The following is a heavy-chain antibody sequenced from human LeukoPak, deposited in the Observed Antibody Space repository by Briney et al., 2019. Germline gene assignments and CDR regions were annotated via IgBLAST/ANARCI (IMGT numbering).Heavy chain of an antibody. CDR3: ARDIRNYYDSGAYGWFDP. J-gene: IGHJ5*02. CDR2: ISSSGRTK. D-gene: IGHD3-10*01. Sequence: GGSLRLSCAASGFTFSSYEMNWVRQAPGKGLEWVSYISSSGRTKYYADSVKGRFTISRDNAKNTVYLQMNSLRAEDTATYYCARDIRNYYDSGAYGWFDPWGQGTLVPVSS. CDR1: GFTFSSYE. V-gene: IGHV3-48*03.